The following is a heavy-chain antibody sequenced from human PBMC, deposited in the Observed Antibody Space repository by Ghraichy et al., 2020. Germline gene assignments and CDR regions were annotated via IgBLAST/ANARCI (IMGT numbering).Heavy chain of an antibody. D-gene: IGHD3-10*01. J-gene: IGHJ3*02. Sequence: ASVKVSCKASGYTFTTYAIDWVRQAPGQGLEWMGWISGYNGDTNYAQKFQGRVTMTTDTSTSTAYMELRSLGSDDTAVYYCAREGVQGERVAFDIWGQGTKVTVSS. V-gene: IGHV1-18*01. CDR1: GYTFTTYA. CDR3: AREGVQGERVAFDI. CDR2: ISGYNGDT.